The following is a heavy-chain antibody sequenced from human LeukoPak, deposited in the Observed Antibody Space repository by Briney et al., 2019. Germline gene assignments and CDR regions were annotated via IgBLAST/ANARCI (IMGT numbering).Heavy chain of an antibody. CDR1: GYTFTSYY. D-gene: IGHD1-14*01. V-gene: IGHV1-46*01. Sequence: ASVKVSCEASGYTFTSYYKHWVRQAPGQGLEWMGIINPSGGSTSYAQKFQGRVTMTRDMSTSTVYMELSSLRSEDTAVYYCARDHRAFDIWGQGTMVTVSS. J-gene: IGHJ3*02. CDR2: INPSGGST. CDR3: ARDHRAFDI.